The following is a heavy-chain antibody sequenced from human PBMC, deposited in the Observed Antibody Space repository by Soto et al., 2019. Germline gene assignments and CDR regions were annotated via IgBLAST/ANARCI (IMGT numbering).Heavy chain of an antibody. D-gene: IGHD6-19*01. CDR1: GFTFNSYG. CDR2: ISHDGSKT. Sequence: GGSLRLSCAASGFTFNSYGIHWVRQAPGKGLEWVAVISHDGSKTNYADSVKGRFTISRDNSKNTVYLQMNSLRAEDTAVYYCAKGVPGIAVAGTGYFQHWGQGTLVTVSS. CDR3: AKGVPGIAVAGTGYFQH. J-gene: IGHJ1*01. V-gene: IGHV3-30*18.